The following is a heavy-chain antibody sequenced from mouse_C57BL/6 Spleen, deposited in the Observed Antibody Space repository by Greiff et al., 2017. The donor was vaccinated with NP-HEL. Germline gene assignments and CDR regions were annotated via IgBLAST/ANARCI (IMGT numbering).Heavy chain of an antibody. V-gene: IGHV5-4*01. J-gene: IGHJ2*01. Sequence: EVHLVESGGGLVKPGGSLKLSCAASGFTFSSYAMSWVRQTPEKRLEWVATISDGGSYTYYPDNVKGRFTISRDNAKNNLYLQMSHLKSEDTAMYYCARGDTVVDYWGQGTTLTVSS. CDR3: ARGDTVVDY. CDR2: ISDGGSYT. D-gene: IGHD1-1*01. CDR1: GFTFSSYA.